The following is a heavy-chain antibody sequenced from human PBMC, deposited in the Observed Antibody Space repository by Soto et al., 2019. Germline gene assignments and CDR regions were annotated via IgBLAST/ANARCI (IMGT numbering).Heavy chain of an antibody. CDR2: IIPIFGTA. CDR3: ARYRGYGDSRPFDY. D-gene: IGHD4-17*01. V-gene: IGHV1-69*13. J-gene: IGHJ4*02. Sequence: GXSVKVSCKASGGTFSSYAISWGRQAPVQGLEWMGGIIPIFGTANYAQKFQGRVTITADESTSTAYMELSSLRSEDTAVYYCARYRGYGDSRPFDYWGQGTLVTVYS. CDR1: GGTFSSYA.